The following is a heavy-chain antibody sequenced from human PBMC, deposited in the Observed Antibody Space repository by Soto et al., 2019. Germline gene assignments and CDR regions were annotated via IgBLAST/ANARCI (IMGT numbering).Heavy chain of an antibody. V-gene: IGHV1-69*02. CDR2: INPILDIA. J-gene: IGHJ5*02. CDR1: GGTFRTYS. Sequence: QVQLVQSGAEVREPGSSVKVSCKASGGTFRTYSITWVRQAPGQGLEWMGKINPILDIANYAQKFQGRVTITADKSSSIAYMELNSLRSEDTAVYYCARGPTVVVPDNMFTRHNWFDPCGQVTRVTVSP. CDR3: ARGPTVVVPDNMFTRHNWFDP. D-gene: IGHD2-2*01.